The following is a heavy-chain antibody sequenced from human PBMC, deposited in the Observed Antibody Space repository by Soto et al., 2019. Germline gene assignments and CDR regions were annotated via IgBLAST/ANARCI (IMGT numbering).Heavy chain of an antibody. CDR3: AKGNYGDYGGFDP. Sequence: EVQILESGGGLIQPGGSLRLSCAASGFSFSTFAMTWVRQAPGKGLEWVSTIISTGISTYYADSVKGRFTISRANSKNTLYLQMNSLRAEDSAVYHCAKGNYGDYGGFDPWGQGTLVTVSS. D-gene: IGHD4-17*01. CDR2: IISTGIST. J-gene: IGHJ5*02. V-gene: IGHV3-23*01. CDR1: GFSFSTFA.